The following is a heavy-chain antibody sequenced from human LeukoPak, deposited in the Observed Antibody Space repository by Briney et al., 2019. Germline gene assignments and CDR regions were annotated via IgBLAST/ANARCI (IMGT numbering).Heavy chain of an antibody. CDR3: AKPYYYGSRSYMDY. V-gene: IGHV3-30*18. Sequence: PGGSLTLSCAASAFTFSSYGMHWVRQAPGKGLEWVAVISYDGSNTYYADSVKGRFTISRDNYKNMLYLQMNSLRAEDTAVYYCAKPYYYGSRSYMDYWGQGTLVTVSS. D-gene: IGHD3-10*01. CDR1: AFTFSSYG. J-gene: IGHJ4*02. CDR2: ISYDGSNT.